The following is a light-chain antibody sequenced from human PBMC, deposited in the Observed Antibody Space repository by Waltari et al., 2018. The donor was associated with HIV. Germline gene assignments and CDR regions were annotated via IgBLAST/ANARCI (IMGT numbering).Light chain of an antibody. J-gene: IGKJ5*01. CDR3: QQRSNWPPEIT. CDR2: DAS. CDR1: QSVNTY. V-gene: IGKV3-11*01. Sequence: EIVLTQSPATLSLSPGERATLSCRASQSVNTYLAWYQQKPGQAPRLLIYDASNRATGIPARVSGSGSGTDFTLTISSLEPEDFAVYYCQQRSNWPPEITFGQGTRLEIK.